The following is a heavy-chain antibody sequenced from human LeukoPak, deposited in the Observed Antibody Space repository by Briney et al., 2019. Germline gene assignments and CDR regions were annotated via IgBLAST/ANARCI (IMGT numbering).Heavy chain of an antibody. CDR1: GDSISSSSYY. CDR2: IYYSGRT. V-gene: IGHV4-39*01. CDR3: ARLYSGNFDY. J-gene: IGHJ4*02. Sequence: SETLSLTCTVSGDSISSSSYYWGWIRQPPGKGLGWIGNIYYSGRTYCNPSLKSRVTISVDTSKNQFSLKLSSVTAADTAVYYCARLYSGNFDYWGQGTLVTVSS. D-gene: IGHD5-12*01.